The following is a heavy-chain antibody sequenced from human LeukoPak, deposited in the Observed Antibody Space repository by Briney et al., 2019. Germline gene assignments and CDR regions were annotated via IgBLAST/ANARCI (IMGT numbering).Heavy chain of an antibody. D-gene: IGHD3-22*01. CDR2: IYYSGST. J-gene: IGHJ5*02. CDR3: ASLLYYYDSSGYFSWP. Sequence: SETLSLTCTVSGGSISSYYWSWIRQPPGKGLEWIGYIYYSGSTNYNPSLKSRVTISVDTSKNQFSLKLSSVTAADTAVYYCASLLYYYDSSGYFSWPWGQGTLVTVSS. CDR1: GGSISSYY. V-gene: IGHV4-59*01.